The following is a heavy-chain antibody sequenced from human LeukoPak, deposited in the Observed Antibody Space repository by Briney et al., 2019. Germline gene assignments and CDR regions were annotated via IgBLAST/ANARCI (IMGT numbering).Heavy chain of an antibody. CDR3: ARARLTGYFYAYFDY. CDR2: IYYSGST. J-gene: IGHJ4*02. CDR1: SGSISSGDYY. V-gene: IGHV4-30-4*08. D-gene: IGHD3-9*01. Sequence: SQTLSLTCTVSSGSISSGDYYWAWIRQPPGKGLEWIGYIYYSGSTYYNPSLKSRVTISIDTSKNQFSLKLSSVTAADTAVYYCARARLTGYFYAYFDYWAQGTLVTVSS.